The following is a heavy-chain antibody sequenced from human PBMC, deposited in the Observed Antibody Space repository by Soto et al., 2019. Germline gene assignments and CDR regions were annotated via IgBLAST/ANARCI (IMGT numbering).Heavy chain of an antibody. J-gene: IGHJ4*02. D-gene: IGHD6-13*01. CDR2: INPSSGGT. CDR1: GYTFTGYY. V-gene: IGHV1-2*02. Sequence: ASVKVSCKASGYTFTGYYMHWVRQAPGQGLEWMGWINPSSGGTNYAQKFQGRVTMTRDTSISTAYMELSRLRSDDTAVYYCARGLLRSWYSSSWYGTYYFDYWGQGTLVTVSS. CDR3: ARGLLRSWYSSSWYGTYYFDY.